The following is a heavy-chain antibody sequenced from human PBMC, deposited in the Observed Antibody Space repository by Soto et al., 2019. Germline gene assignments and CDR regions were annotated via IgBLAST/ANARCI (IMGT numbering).Heavy chain of an antibody. Sequence: ASVKVSCKASGYTFTTYAITWVRQAPGQGLEWMGWISVHNGYTNYAQNFQGRVTMTTDTSTNTAYLELKNLISDDTAVYYCARPPLPNCSGGTCSLWWFDPWGQGTLVTVSS. CDR1: GYTFTTYA. J-gene: IGHJ5*02. CDR3: ARPPLPNCSGGTCSLWWFDP. CDR2: ISVHNGYT. D-gene: IGHD2-15*01. V-gene: IGHV1-18*01.